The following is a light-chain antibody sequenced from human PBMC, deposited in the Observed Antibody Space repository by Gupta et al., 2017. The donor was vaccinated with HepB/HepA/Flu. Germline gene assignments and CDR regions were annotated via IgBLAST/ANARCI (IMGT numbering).Light chain of an antibody. CDR3: AKWDDRLNGGV. J-gene: IGLJ2*01. V-gene: IGLV1-44*01. CDR2: SNN. CDR1: SSNIGSNT. Sequence: QSVLTQPPSASGTPGQRVTFSCSGSSSNIGSNTVNWYRQFPGTAPTLLMYSNNQRPSGVPDRFSGSKSGTSDYLAIRGLKSEDEAEYDGAKWDDRLNGGVFGGGTKLTV.